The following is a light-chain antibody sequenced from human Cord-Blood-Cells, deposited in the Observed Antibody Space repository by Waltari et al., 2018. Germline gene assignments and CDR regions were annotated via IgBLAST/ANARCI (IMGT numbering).Light chain of an antibody. V-gene: IGKV1-39*01. CDR2: AAS. CDR1: QSISSY. J-gene: IGKJ2*01. CDR3: QQSYSTPRT. Sequence: DIQMTQSPSSLSASVGDRVTITCLASQSISSYLNWYQQKPGKAPKLLIYAASSLQSGVPSRFSGSGSGTDFTLTISSLQPEDVATYYCQQSYSTPRTFGQGTKLEIK.